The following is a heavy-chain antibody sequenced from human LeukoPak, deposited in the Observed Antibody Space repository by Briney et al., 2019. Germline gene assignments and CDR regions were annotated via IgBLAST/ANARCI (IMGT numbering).Heavy chain of an antibody. CDR1: GYSISSGYY. J-gene: IGHJ3*02. CDR2: IYHSGST. D-gene: IGHD3-22*01. Sequence: SETLSLTCTVSGYSISSGYYWGWIRQPPGKGLEWIGSIYHSGSTYYNPSLKSRVTISVDTSKNQFSLKLSSVTAADTAVYYCARDNGEGHYYDSSGTPRGFGAFDIWGQGTMVTVSS. CDR3: ARDNGEGHYYDSSGTPRGFGAFDI. V-gene: IGHV4-38-2*02.